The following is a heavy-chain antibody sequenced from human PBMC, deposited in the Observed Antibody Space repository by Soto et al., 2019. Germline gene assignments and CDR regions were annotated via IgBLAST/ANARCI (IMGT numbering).Heavy chain of an antibody. D-gene: IGHD3-9*01. V-gene: IGHV4-39*01. CDR1: GGSMSSSSYY. J-gene: IGHJ4*02. Sequence: ASETLSLTCTVSGGSMSSSSYYWGWIRQPPGKGLEWIANMYFSGFYSGSTSYNPSLKSRVTISVDTSKNQFSLQVSSVTAADTAVYYCARGFDILTFGFCLDYWGQGTLVTVSS. CDR3: ARGFDILTFGFCLDY. CDR2: MYFSGFYSGST.